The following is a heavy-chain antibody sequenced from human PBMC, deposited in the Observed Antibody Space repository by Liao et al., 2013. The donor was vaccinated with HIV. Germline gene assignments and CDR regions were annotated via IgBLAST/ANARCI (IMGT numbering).Heavy chain of an antibody. J-gene: IGHJ3*02. CDR1: GGSISTYY. Sequence: QVQLQESGPGLVKPSETLSLTCSVSGGSISTYYWSWLRQPPGKGLEWIGYIYYSGSTDYNPSLKSRVTISVDTSKNQFSLRLSSVTAADTAVYYCARNDYYGSGSYPHDAFDIWGQGTMVTVSS. D-gene: IGHD3-10*01. CDR2: IYYSGST. V-gene: IGHV4-59*01. CDR3: ARNDYYGSGSYPHDAFDI.